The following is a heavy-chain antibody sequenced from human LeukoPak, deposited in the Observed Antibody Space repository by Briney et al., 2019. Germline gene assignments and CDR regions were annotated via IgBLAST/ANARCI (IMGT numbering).Heavy chain of an antibody. CDR1: RFTFSKYW. J-gene: IGHJ4*02. Sequence: TGGSLTLTCAAYRFTFSKYWMLWLRQAPGKGLESVSRINTDGTVTTYADSVKGRFTVSRDNADNTMFLQMNSVRDEDTAVYYCATKQWLAPPPDSWGQGTPVTVSS. CDR3: ATKQWLAPPPDS. CDR2: INTDGTVT. V-gene: IGHV3-74*01. D-gene: IGHD6-19*01.